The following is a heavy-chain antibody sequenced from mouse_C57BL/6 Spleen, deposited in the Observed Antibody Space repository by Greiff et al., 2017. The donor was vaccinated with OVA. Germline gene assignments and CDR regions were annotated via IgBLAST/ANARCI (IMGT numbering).Heavy chain of an antibody. D-gene: IGHD1-1*01. CDR2: INPGDGDT. J-gene: IGHJ3*01. Sequence: VQLQQSGPELVKPGASVKISCKASGYAFSSSWMNWVKQRPGKGLEWIGRINPGDGDTNYNGKFKGKATLTADKSSSTAYMQHSSLTSEDSAVYFCARSVEEYYSAWFAYWGQGTLVTVSA. V-gene: IGHV1-82*01. CDR3: ARSVEEYYSAWFAY. CDR1: GYAFSSSW.